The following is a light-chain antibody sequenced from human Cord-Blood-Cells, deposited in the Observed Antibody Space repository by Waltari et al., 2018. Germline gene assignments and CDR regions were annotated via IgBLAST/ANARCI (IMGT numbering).Light chain of an antibody. CDR1: SSDVGSYNL. J-gene: IGLJ1*01. Sequence: QSALTQPASVSGSPGQSITISCTGTSSDVGSYNLVSWYQQHPGKAPKLMIYEVSKRPSGVSNRFSGSNSGNTASLTISGLQAEDEADYYCCSYAGSSVFGTGTKVTVL. CDR2: EVS. V-gene: IGLV2-23*02. CDR3: CSYAGSSV.